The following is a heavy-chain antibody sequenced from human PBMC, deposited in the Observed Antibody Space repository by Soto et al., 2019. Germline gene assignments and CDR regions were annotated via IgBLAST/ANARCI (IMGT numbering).Heavy chain of an antibody. V-gene: IGHV5-10-1*01. CDR2: IDPNDSYT. Sequence: GESLKISCKGSGYNFASYWVTWVRQVPGKGLQWMGRIDPNDSYTNYSQSFQGHVTMSVEKSINTAYLQWSSLKASDTATYYCARHAVITIGCVIVSNWFDPWGQGTLVTVSS. CDR1: GYNFASYW. D-gene: IGHD3-16*02. J-gene: IGHJ5*02. CDR3: ARHAVITIGCVIVSNWFDP.